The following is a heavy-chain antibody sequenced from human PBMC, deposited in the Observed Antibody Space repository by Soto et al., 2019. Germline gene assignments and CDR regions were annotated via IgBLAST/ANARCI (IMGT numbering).Heavy chain of an antibody. CDR3: ARAGFFGVVYYYYGMDV. V-gene: IGHV1-69*13. CDR2: IIPIFGTA. J-gene: IGHJ6*02. D-gene: IGHD3-3*01. CDR1: GGTFSSYA. Sequence: ASVKVSCKASGGTFSSYAISWVRQAPGQGLEWMGGIIPIFGTANYAQKFQGRVTITADESTSTAYMELSSLRSEDTAVYYCARAGFFGVVYYYYGMDVWGQGTTVTVSS.